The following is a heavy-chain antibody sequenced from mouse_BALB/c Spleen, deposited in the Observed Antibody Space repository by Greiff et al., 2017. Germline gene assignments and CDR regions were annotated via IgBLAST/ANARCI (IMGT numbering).Heavy chain of an antibody. V-gene: IGHV1-14*01. D-gene: IGHD1-2*01. CDR2: INPYNDGT. J-gene: IGHJ3*01. CDR3: ARKGTFITTATAWFAY. Sequence: EVQLQQSGPELVKPGASVKMSCKASGYTFTSYVMHWVKQKPGQGLEWIGYINPYNDGTKYNEKFKGKATLTSDKSSSTAYMELSSLTSEDSAVYYCARKGTFITTATAWFAYWGQGTLVTVSA. CDR1: GYTFTSYV.